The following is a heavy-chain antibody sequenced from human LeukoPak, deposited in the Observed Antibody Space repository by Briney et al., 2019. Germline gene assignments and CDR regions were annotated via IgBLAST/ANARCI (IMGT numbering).Heavy chain of an antibody. D-gene: IGHD3-9*01. CDR1: GFSFSTYG. CDR3: AKGPNYDILTGWRKTYNAFDI. V-gene: IGHV3-30*02. Sequence: PGGSLRLSCEASGFSFSTYGMHWVRQAPGKGLEWVAFIRYDGSNKYYADSVKDRFTISRDNSKYTLYLQMNSLRTEDTAMYYCAKGPNYDILTGWRKTYNAFDIWGQGTMVTVSS. J-gene: IGHJ3*02. CDR2: IRYDGSNK.